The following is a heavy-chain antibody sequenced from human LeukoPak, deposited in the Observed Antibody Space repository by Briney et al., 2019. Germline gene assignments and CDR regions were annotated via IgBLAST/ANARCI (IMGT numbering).Heavy chain of an antibody. CDR1: GGTFSSYA. Sequence: ASVKVSCKASGGTFSSYAISWVRRAPGQGLEWMGWINPNSGGTNYAQKFQGRVTMTRDTSISTAYMELSRLRSDDTAVYYCASEDSSSYYWGQGTLVTVSS. V-gene: IGHV1-2*02. CDR3: ASEDSSSYY. J-gene: IGHJ4*02. D-gene: IGHD6-6*01. CDR2: INPNSGGT.